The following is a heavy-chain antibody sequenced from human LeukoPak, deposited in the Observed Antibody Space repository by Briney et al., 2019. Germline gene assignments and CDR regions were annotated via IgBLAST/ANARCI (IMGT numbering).Heavy chain of an antibody. D-gene: IGHD5-18*01. Sequence: GGSLRLSCAASGFTFSSYWMSWVRQAPGKGLEFVANIKQDGSEKYYVGSVKGRFTISRDKAQNSLYLHMNSLRAEDTAVYYCAREKVVDTTLAAFDPWGQGTLVTVSS. V-gene: IGHV3-7*01. CDR1: GFTFSSYW. CDR3: AREKVVDTTLAAFDP. J-gene: IGHJ5*02. CDR2: IKQDGSEK.